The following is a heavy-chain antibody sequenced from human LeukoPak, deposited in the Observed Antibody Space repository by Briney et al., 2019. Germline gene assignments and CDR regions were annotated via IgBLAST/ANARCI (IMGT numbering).Heavy chain of an antibody. Sequence: GGSLRLSCAASGFTFSSYSMNWVRQAPGKGLEWVSAISGSGGSTYYADSVKGRFTISRDNSKNTLYLQMNSLRAEDTAVYYCARVDTAMRNFDYWGQGTLVTVSS. CDR2: ISGSGGST. D-gene: IGHD5-18*01. V-gene: IGHV3-23*01. J-gene: IGHJ4*02. CDR1: GFTFSSYS. CDR3: ARVDTAMRNFDY.